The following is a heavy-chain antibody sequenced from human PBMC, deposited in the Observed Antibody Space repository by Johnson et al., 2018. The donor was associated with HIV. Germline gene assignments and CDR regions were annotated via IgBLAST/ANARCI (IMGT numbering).Heavy chain of an antibody. CDR2: ITWNGGNT. J-gene: IGHJ3*01. CDR3: AREGWELPRTGFDV. V-gene: IGHV3-20*04. CDR1: GFTFDDYG. D-gene: IGHD1-26*01. Sequence: LVESGGGVVRSGGSLRLACAATGFTFDDYGMSWVRQGPGKGLEWVSGITWNGGNTDFADAVKGRFNVSRDNAKNSLYLQMNSLRAEDTAVFYCAREGWELPRTGFDVWGQGTMVTVSS.